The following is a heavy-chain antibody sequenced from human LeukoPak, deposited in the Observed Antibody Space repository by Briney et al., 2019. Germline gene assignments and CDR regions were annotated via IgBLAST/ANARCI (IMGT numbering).Heavy chain of an antibody. J-gene: IGHJ4*02. V-gene: IGHV3-23*01. CDR3: AKDDDYGDYASDY. CDR1: GFTFSNYA. Sequence: GGSLRLSCAASGFTFSNYAMSWVRQAPGKGLEWVSAISGSGGSTYYADSVKGRFTISRDNSKNTLYLQMNSLRAEDTAVYYCAKDDDYGDYASDYRGQGTLVTVSS. CDR2: ISGSGGST. D-gene: IGHD4-17*01.